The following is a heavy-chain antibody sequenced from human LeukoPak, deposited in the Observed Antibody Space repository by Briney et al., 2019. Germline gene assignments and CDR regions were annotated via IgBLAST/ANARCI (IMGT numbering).Heavy chain of an antibody. CDR2: ISSSSSYI. CDR3: ARAVAVAGTSDY. J-gene: IGHJ4*02. V-gene: IGHV3-21*01. Sequence: GGPLRLSCAASGFTFSSCSMNWVRQAPGKGLEWVSSISSSSSYIYYADSVKGRFTISRDNAKNSLYLQMNSLRAEDTAVYYCARAVAVAGTSDYWGQGTLVTVSS. CDR1: GFTFSSCS. D-gene: IGHD6-19*01.